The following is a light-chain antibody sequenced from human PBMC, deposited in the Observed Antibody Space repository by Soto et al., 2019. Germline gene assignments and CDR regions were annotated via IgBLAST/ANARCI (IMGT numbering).Light chain of an antibody. CDR1: QSISKY. J-gene: IGKJ1*01. CDR3: QQSYSTPRT. CDR2: GAF. V-gene: IGKV1-39*01. Sequence: DIQMTQSPSSLSASVGDRVTITCRASQSISKYFNWYQQKPGKAPNLLIYGAFSLQSGVPSRFSGSGSGTDFTLTMSSQQPEDFATYYGQQSYSTPRTFAEGTKVEIK.